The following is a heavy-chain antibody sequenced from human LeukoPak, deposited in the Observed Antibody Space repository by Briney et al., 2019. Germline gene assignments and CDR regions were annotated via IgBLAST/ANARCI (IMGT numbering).Heavy chain of an antibody. Sequence: PGGSLRLSCAASGITFSSYSMSWVRQAPVKVLEWVSTISASGGTTYYADSVKSRFTISRDNSKSTLFLRMNSLRAEDTALYYCAKGGPSSKFHFDPWGQGTLVTVFS. CDR1: GITFSSYS. D-gene: IGHD4-11*01. V-gene: IGHV3-23*01. J-gene: IGHJ5*02. CDR3: AKGGPSSKFHFDP. CDR2: ISASGGTT.